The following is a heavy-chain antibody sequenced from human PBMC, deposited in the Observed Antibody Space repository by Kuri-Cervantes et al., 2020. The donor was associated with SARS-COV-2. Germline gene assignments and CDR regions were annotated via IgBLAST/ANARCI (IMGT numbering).Heavy chain of an antibody. Sequence: GSLRLSCAASGFTVSSNYMSWVRQAPGKGLEWVSVIYSGGSTYYADCVKGRFTISRDNSKNTLYLQMNSLRAEDTAVYYCARGRAAAYAFDIWGQGTMVTVSS. CDR1: GFTVSSNY. V-gene: IGHV3-53*01. CDR2: IYSGGST. J-gene: IGHJ3*02. D-gene: IGHD6-25*01. CDR3: ARGRAAAYAFDI.